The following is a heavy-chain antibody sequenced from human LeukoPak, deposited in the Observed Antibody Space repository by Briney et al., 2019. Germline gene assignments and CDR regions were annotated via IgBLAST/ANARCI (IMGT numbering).Heavy chain of an antibody. Sequence: SETLSLTCTVSGYSISSGYYWGWIRQPPGKGLEWIGSIYYSGSTYYNPSLKSRVTISVDTSKNQFSLKLSSVTAADTAVYYCARVWRGYYYMDVWGKGTTVTVSS. J-gene: IGHJ6*03. CDR2: IYYSGST. CDR3: ARVWRGYYYMDV. D-gene: IGHD3-3*01. CDR1: GYSISSGYY. V-gene: IGHV4-38-2*02.